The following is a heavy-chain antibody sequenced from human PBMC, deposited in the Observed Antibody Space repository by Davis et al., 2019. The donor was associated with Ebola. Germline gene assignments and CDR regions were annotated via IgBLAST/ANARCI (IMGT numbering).Heavy chain of an antibody. CDR2: IIPIFGTA. V-gene: IGHV1-69*13. D-gene: IGHD3-9*01. CDR1: GGTFSSYT. CDR3: ARDAYFDILTGYYTQYYFEY. Sequence: SVKVSCKASGGTFSSYTISWVRQAPGQGLEWMGGIIPIFGTANYAQKFQGRVTITADESTSTAYMELRSLRSDDTAVYYCARDAYFDILTGYYTQYYFEYWGQGTLVTVSS. J-gene: IGHJ4*02.